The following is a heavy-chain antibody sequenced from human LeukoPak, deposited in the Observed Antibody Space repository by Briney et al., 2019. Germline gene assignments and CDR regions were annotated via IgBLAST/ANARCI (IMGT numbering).Heavy chain of an antibody. CDR1: GFTLSSYA. Sequence: GGSLRLSCGASGFTLSSYAMSWVRQAPGKGLEWVSGISGSGGTTYYADSVKGRFTVSRDNSKNTLYLQMNSLRADDTAVYYCAKIHYYGSGSPDCWGQGTLVTVSS. V-gene: IGHV3-23*01. D-gene: IGHD3-10*01. CDR3: AKIHYYGSGSPDC. CDR2: ISGSGGTT. J-gene: IGHJ4*02.